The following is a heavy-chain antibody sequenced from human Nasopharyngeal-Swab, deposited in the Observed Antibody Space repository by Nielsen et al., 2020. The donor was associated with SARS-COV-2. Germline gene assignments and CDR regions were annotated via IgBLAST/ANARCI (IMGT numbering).Heavy chain of an antibody. CDR1: GYSFSRYG. V-gene: IGHV3-30*03. CDR2: IAHDGRGN. D-gene: IGHD2-8*01. Sequence: SLKISCAASGYSFSRYGMHWVRQAPGKRLEWVAVIAHDGRGNFYADSVKGRFTISRDNSTLYLQMSSLRTEDTAVYYCARWNARGAGGNYGMDVWGQGTTVTVSS. J-gene: IGHJ6*02. CDR3: ARWNARGAGGNYGMDV.